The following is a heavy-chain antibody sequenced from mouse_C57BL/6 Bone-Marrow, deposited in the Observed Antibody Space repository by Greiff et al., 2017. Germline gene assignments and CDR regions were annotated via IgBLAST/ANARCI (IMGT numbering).Heavy chain of an antibody. V-gene: IGHV1-82*01. CDR2: IYPGDGDT. J-gene: IGHJ2*01. CDR3: ARAGGYINYLLYYSDY. CDR1: GYAFSSSW. Sequence: QVQLQQSGPELVKPGASVKISCKASGYAFSSSWMNWVKQRPGKGLEWIGRIYPGDGDTNYNGKFKGKATLTADKSSSTAYMQLSSLTSEDSAVYCCARAGGYINYLLYYSDYWGQGTTLTVSS. D-gene: IGHD2-5*01.